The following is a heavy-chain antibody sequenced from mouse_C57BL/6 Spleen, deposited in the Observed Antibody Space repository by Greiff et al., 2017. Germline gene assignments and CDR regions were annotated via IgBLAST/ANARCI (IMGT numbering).Heavy chain of an antibody. D-gene: IGHD2-10*01. V-gene: IGHV1-19*01. J-gene: IGHJ3*01. CDR2: INPYNGGT. CDR3: ARPFYGNQAWFAY. Sequence: EVKLVESGPVLVKPGASVKMSCKASGYTFTDYYMNWVKQSHGKSLEWIGVINPYNGGTSYNQKFKGKATLTVDKSSSTAYMELNGLTSEDSAVYSCARPFYGNQAWFAYWGQGTLVTVSA. CDR1: GYTFTDYY.